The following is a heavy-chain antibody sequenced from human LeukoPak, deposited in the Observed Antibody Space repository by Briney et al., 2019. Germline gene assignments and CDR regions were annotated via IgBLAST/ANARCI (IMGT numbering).Heavy chain of an antibody. Sequence: KASETLSLTCTVSGGSISSGGYYWSWIRQHPGKGLERIGYIYYSGSTYYNPSLKSRVTISVDTSKNQFSLKLSSVTAADTAVYYCARVPFVYYYDSSGYGGGFDYWGQGTLVTVSS. CDR1: GGSISSGGYY. V-gene: IGHV4-31*03. CDR2: IYYSGST. D-gene: IGHD3-22*01. CDR3: ARVPFVYYYDSSGYGGGFDY. J-gene: IGHJ4*02.